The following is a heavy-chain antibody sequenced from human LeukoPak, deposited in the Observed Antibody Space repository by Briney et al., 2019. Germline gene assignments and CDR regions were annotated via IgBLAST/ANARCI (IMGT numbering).Heavy chain of an antibody. CDR1: GFSFNTYS. CDR3: ARERFDP. CDR2: ISFDGSDQ. J-gene: IGHJ5*02. Sequence: GGSLRLSCAASGFSFNTYSMHWVRQAPGKGLECVAVISFDGSDQYYADSVKGRFTISSDNPQNTLYLQMTSLTSEDTATYYCARERFDPWGQGTLVTVSS. V-gene: IGHV3-30*04.